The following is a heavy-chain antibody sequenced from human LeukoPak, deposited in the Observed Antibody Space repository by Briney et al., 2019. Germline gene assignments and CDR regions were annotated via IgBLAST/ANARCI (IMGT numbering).Heavy chain of an antibody. CDR1: GGSISSGGYS. CDR2: IYHSGST. CDR3: ARGGYDSSFGMDV. D-gene: IGHD5-12*01. V-gene: IGHV4-30-2*01. Sequence: SQTLSLTYAVSGGSISSGGYSWSWIRQPPGKGLEWIGYIYHSGSTYYNPSLKSRVTISVDRSKNQFSLKLSSVTAADTAVYYCARGGYDSSFGMDVWGKGTTVTVSS. J-gene: IGHJ6*04.